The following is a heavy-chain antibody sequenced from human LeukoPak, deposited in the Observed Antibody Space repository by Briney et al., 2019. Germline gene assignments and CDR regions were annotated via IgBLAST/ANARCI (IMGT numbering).Heavy chain of an antibody. Sequence: SETLSLTCTVSGGSISSGGYSWSWIRQPPGKGLEWIRYIYHSGRTYYNPSLKSRVTISVDRSKNQFSLKLSSVTAADTAVYYCARQQNTVTTFGWFDPWGQGTLVTVSS. CDR1: GGSISSGGYS. D-gene: IGHD4-17*01. CDR3: ARQQNTVTTFGWFDP. J-gene: IGHJ5*02. V-gene: IGHV4-30-2*01. CDR2: IYHSGRT.